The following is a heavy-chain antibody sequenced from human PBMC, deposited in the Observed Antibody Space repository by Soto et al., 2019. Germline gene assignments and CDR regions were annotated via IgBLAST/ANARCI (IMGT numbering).Heavy chain of an antibody. CDR3: ARGRSASSDFDS. J-gene: IGHJ4*02. CDR2: VYSGGTT. Sequence: EVQLVESGGGLVQPGGSLRLSCAASGFTVSTYYMNWVRQAPGEGLEWVSVVYSGGTTYYADSVRGRFTISRDNSKSTRLLQMNSLRAEDTAVYYCARGRSASSDFDSWGQGTLVTVSS. CDR1: GFTVSTYY. V-gene: IGHV3-66*01. D-gene: IGHD3-10*01.